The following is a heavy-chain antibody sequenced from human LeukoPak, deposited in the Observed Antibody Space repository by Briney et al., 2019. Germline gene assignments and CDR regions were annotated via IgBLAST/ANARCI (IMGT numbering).Heavy chain of an antibody. V-gene: IGHV1-46*01. CDR3: AREREQWLALDY. CDR2: INPSGGST. J-gene: IGHJ4*02. D-gene: IGHD6-19*01. CDR1: GYTFTSYY. Sequence: ASVKVSCKASGYTFTSYYMHWVRQAPGQGREWMGIINPSGGSTSYAQKFQGRVTMTRDTSTSTVYMELSSLRSEDTAVYYCAREREQWLALDYWGQGTLVTVSS.